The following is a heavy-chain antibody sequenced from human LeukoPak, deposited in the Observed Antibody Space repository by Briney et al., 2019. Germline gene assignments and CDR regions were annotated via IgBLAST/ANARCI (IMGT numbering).Heavy chain of an antibody. Sequence: PSQTLSLTCTVSGGSISSGGYYWSWIRQHPGKGLEWIGYIYYSGSTYYNPSLKSRVTISVDTSKNQFSLKLSSVTAADTAVYYCARYGGNLPRFDYWGQGTLVTVSS. D-gene: IGHD2-15*01. CDR1: GGSISSGGYY. CDR3: ARYGGNLPRFDY. J-gene: IGHJ4*02. CDR2: IYYSGST. V-gene: IGHV4-31*03.